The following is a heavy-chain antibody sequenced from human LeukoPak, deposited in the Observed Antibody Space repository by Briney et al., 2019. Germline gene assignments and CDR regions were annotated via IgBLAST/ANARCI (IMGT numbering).Heavy chain of an antibody. J-gene: IGHJ4*02. Sequence: ASVKVSCKASGYTFANVGITWVRQAPGQGLEWMGWISVYNGNTNYAQNLQGRVTLTTDTSTSTAYMELRSLRSDDTALYYCARTCSSSCYMVHWGQGTLVTVSS. CDR2: ISVYNGNT. D-gene: IGHD2-2*02. CDR3: ARTCSSSCYMVH. CDR1: GYTFANVG. V-gene: IGHV1-18*01.